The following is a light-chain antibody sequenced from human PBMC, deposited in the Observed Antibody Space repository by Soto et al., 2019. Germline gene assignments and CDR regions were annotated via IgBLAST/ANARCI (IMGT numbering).Light chain of an antibody. Sequence: DVQKARTPSTMSASLRDRVTMTCRASQSISTWLAWYHQKPGRAPKVLIYAASTLESGVPSRFSGSGSGTEFTLTISSLQPEDFATYYCQQLSSYPITFGQGTRLE. V-gene: IGKV1-5*01. CDR1: QSISTW. CDR2: AAS. CDR3: QQLSSYPIT. J-gene: IGKJ5*01.